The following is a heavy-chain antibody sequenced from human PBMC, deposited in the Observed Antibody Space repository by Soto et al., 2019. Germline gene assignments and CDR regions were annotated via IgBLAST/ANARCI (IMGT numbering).Heavy chain of an antibody. CDR1: GGSISSSNW. Sequence: QVQLQESGPGLVKPSGTLSLTCAVSGGSISSSNWWSWVRQPPGKGLEWIGEIYHSGSTNYNPSLEMRVTLSVDKSKNQFSLKLSSVTAADTAVYYCARRSGVGATRARTPRVFDYWGQGTLVTVSS. CDR3: ARRSGVGATRARTPRVFDY. V-gene: IGHV4-4*02. D-gene: IGHD1-26*01. CDR2: IYHSGST. J-gene: IGHJ4*02.